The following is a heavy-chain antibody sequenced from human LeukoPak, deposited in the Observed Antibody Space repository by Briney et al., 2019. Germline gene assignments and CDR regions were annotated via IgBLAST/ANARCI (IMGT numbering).Heavy chain of an antibody. CDR2: IYYSGST. J-gene: IGHJ4*02. Sequence: KPSETLSLTCTVSGGSISSYYWSWIRQPPGKGLEWIGYIYYSGSTNYNPSLKSRVTISVDTSKNQFSLKLSSVTAADTAVYYCARKRGYSYGLVYWGQGTLVTVSS. D-gene: IGHD5-18*01. CDR3: ARKRGYSYGLVY. CDR1: GGSISSYY. V-gene: IGHV4-59*01.